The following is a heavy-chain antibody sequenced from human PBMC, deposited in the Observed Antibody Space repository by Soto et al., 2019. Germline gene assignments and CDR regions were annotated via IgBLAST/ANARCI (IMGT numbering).Heavy chain of an antibody. CDR2: IYWDDDK. CDR1: GFSLNTSGVG. V-gene: IGHV2-5*02. D-gene: IGHD3-10*01. CDR3: AHRRFRIWYGESSNYFAH. Sequence: QITLKESGPTLVKPTQTLTLTCTFSGFSLNTSGVGVGWIRQPPGKTLEWLAVIYWDDDKRYSPSLKSRLSITKDTSKNQVVLIMTNMDPVDTATYCCAHRRFRIWYGESSNYFAHWGQGALVTVSS. J-gene: IGHJ4*02.